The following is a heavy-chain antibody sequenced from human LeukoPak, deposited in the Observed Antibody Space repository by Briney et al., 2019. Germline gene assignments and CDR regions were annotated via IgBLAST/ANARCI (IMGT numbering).Heavy chain of an antibody. Sequence: GKSLRLSCAASGFTFNKYAIHWVRQAPGKGLEWVSVISYDGNSTYYADSVRGRFTISRDNSKNSLYLQVNSLRPEATAVYYCARGKTATTSLNYWGQGTLVTVSS. CDR2: ISYDGNST. CDR1: GFTFNKYA. D-gene: IGHD1-14*01. V-gene: IGHV3-30-3*01. J-gene: IGHJ4*02. CDR3: ARGKTATTSLNY.